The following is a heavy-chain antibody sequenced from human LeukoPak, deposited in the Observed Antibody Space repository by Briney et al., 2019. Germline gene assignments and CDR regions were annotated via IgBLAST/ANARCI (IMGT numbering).Heavy chain of an antibody. J-gene: IGHJ4*02. CDR3: ARVLSGSNLDN. V-gene: IGHV4-4*02. D-gene: IGHD3-22*01. CDR2: IFHSGST. CDR1: GFTFSNYAM. Sequence: GSLRLSCAASGFTFSNYAMSWVRQPPGKGWEWIGEIFHSGSTNYNPSLKSRVTISVDKSKNQFSLKLSSVTAADTAVYYCARVLSGSNLDNWGQGTLVTVSS.